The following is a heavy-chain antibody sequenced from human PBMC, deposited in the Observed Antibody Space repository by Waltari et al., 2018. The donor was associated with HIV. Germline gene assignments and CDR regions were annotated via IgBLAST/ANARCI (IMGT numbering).Heavy chain of an antibody. CDR1: GFTFSRYA. D-gene: IGHD3-3*01. Sequence: EVQLLESGGGLVQPGGSLRLSCAASGFTFSRYAMSWVRQAPGKGLEWVSAIRGSGGNTYHADSGKGRCTISRDNSKNTLYLQMNSLRAEDTAVYYCAKDPDPYYDFWSGYFPAYFDYWGQGTLVTVSS. J-gene: IGHJ4*02. V-gene: IGHV3-23*01. CDR3: AKDPDPYYDFWSGYFPAYFDY. CDR2: IRGSGGNT.